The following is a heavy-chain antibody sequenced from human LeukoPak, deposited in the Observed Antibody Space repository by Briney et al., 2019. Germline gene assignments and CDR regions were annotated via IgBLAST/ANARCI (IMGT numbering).Heavy chain of an antibody. CDR1: GYTFTSYD. CDR3: ARELAVAGPATRFFGY. V-gene: IGHV1-2*02. CDR2: INPNSGGT. D-gene: IGHD6-19*01. Sequence: ASVKVSCKASGYTFTSYDINWVRQATGQGLEWMGWINPNSGGTNYAQKFQGRVTMTRDTSISTAYMELSRLRSDDTAVYYCARELAVAGPATRFFGYWGQGTLVTVSS. J-gene: IGHJ4*02.